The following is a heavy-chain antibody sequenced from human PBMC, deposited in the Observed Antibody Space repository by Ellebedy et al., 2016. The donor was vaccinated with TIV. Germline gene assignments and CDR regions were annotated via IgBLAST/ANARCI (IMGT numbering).Heavy chain of an antibody. CDR1: GGSISSSSH. J-gene: IGHJ4*02. V-gene: IGHV4-39*07. Sequence: MPSETLSLTCTVSGGSISSSSHWGWIRQSPGKGLEWIGNFYYSGTTYYNPSLKSRVTISIDTSKNQFSLKLSSVTAADTAVYYCARGYSDGYAHYAPGEWGQGALVTVSS. CDR3: ARGYSDGYAHYAPGE. CDR2: FYYSGTT. D-gene: IGHD3-16*01.